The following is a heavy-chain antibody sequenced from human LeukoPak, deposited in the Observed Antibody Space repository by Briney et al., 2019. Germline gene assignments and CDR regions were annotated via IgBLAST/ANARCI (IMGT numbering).Heavy chain of an antibody. CDR3: AKGGTSSSSGFDY. Sequence: GGSLRPSCAASGFTFSSYAMSWVRQAPGKGLEWVSAISGSGGSTYYADSVKGRFTISRDNSKNTLYLQMNSLRAEDTAVYYCAKGGTSSSSGFDYWGQGTLVTVSS. CDR1: GFTFSSYA. J-gene: IGHJ4*02. D-gene: IGHD6-6*01. CDR2: ISGSGGST. V-gene: IGHV3-23*01.